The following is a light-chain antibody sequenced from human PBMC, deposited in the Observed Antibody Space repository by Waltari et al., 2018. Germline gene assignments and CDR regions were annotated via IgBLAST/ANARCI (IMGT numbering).Light chain of an antibody. J-gene: IGKJ1*01. Sequence: DIQMTQSPSSLSASVGARVTITCRASQTISRYLNWYQQKPGKAPHLLIYAASSLQSGVPLRFSGSGLGRDFTLIITRLQPEDFATYYCQESDSVTRTSGEGTKGEIK. V-gene: IGKV1-39*01. CDR3: QESDSVTRT. CDR1: QTISRY. CDR2: AAS.